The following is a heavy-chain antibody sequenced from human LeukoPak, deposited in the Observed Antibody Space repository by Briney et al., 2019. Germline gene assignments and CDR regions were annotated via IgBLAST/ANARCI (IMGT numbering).Heavy chain of an antibody. CDR3: ARGGSYGSFDY. CDR2: IQQDGSEK. J-gene: IGHJ4*02. CDR1: GFTFSSYW. Sequence: PGGSLRLSCAASGFTFSSYWMSRVRQTPGKGLEWVANIQQDGSEKNYVDSVKGRFTISRDTAKNSLYLQMNSLRAEDTAVYYCARGGSYGSFDYWGQGTLVTVSS. V-gene: IGHV3-7*01. D-gene: IGHD1-26*01.